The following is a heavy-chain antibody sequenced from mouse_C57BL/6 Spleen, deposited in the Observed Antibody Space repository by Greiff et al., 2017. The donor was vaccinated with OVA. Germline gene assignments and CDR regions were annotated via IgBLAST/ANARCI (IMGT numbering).Heavy chain of an antibody. Sequence: QVQLQQSGPELVKPGASVKISCKASGYAFSSSWMNWVKQRPGKGLEWIGRIYPGDGDTNYNGKFKGKATLTADKSSSTAYMQLSSLTSEDSAVYFCARSSSGYWYFDVWGTGTTVTVSS. D-gene: IGHD3-2*02. CDR2: IYPGDGDT. CDR1: GYAFSSSW. V-gene: IGHV1-82*01. CDR3: ARSSSGYWYFDV. J-gene: IGHJ1*03.